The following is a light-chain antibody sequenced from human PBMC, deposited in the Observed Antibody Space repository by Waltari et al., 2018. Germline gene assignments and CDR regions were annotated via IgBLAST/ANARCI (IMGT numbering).Light chain of an antibody. CDR2: AAS. V-gene: IGKV1-39*01. Sequence: DIQMTQSPSSLSASVGDRFTINCRASQSISGALNWYQQKPGKAPKLLIYAASTLQSGVPSRFSGSGSGTDFTLTINRLQPEDFATYFCQQSYNAPLTFGGGTKMEIK. J-gene: IGKJ4*01. CDR1: QSISGA. CDR3: QQSYNAPLT.